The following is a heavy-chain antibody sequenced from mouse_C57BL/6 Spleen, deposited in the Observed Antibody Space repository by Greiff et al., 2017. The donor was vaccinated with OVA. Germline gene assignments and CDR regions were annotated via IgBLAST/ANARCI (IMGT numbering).Heavy chain of an antibody. CDR1: GFTFSSYG. Sequence: EVKLVESGGDLVKPGGSLKLSCAASGFTFSSYGMSWVRQTPDKRLEWVATISSGGSYTYYPDSVKGRFTISRDNAKNTLYLQMSSLKSEDTAMYYCARQNSSYYAMDYWGQGTSVTVSS. V-gene: IGHV5-6*01. CDR3: ARQNSSYYAMDY. CDR2: ISSGGSYT. J-gene: IGHJ4*01. D-gene: IGHD3-1*01.